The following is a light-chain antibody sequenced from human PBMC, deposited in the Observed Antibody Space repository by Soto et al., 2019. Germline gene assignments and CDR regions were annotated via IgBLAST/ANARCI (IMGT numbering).Light chain of an antibody. Sequence: YELTQPPSVSVAPGQTARITCGGNNIASKSVHWYQQRPGQAPVLVLYDDSNRPSGIPARFSGSNSGSTATLTISSVEAGDEADYFCQVWDISSDQYLFGAGTKVTVL. J-gene: IGLJ1*01. CDR1: NIASKS. CDR3: QVWDISSDQYL. V-gene: IGLV3-21*02. CDR2: DDS.